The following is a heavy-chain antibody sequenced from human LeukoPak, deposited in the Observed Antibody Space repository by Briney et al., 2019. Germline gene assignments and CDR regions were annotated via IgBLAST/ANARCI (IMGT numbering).Heavy chain of an antibody. J-gene: IGHJ4*02. CDR1: GLTFSNAW. V-gene: IGHV3-15*01. Sequence: GGSLRLSCTASGLTFSNAWMTWVRQVPGKGLEWVGRIRSMSAGGTVDYAAPVQGRFTISRDDSKNTVYLRMNSLRTEDTAIYYCTKVGVYYYDAWGQGTLVTVSS. CDR2: IRSMSAGGTV. CDR3: TKVGVYYYDA. D-gene: IGHD2-8*01.